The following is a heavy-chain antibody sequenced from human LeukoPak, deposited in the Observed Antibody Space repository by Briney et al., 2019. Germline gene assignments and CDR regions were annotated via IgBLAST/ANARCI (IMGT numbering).Heavy chain of an antibody. CDR1: GGSFSGYY. Sequence: PSETLSLTCAVYGGSFSGYYWSWIRQPPGKGLEWIGEINHSGSTNYNPSLKSRVTISVDTSKNQFSLELSSVTAADTAVYYCARVQWDSSSSPRDDYWGQGTLVTVSS. CDR2: INHSGST. J-gene: IGHJ4*02. V-gene: IGHV4-34*01. D-gene: IGHD6-6*01. CDR3: ARVQWDSSSSPRDDY.